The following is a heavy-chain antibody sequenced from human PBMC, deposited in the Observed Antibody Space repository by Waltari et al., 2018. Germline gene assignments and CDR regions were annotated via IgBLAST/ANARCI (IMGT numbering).Heavy chain of an antibody. CDR3: ARDGGGYYDSSGYYWFDP. D-gene: IGHD3-22*01. J-gene: IGHJ5*02. CDR2: IIPIFGTA. Sequence: QVQLVQSGAEVKKPGSSVKVSCKASGGTFSSYAISWVRQAPGQGLEWMGGIIPIFGTAKYAQKFQGRGTITADETTSTAYMELSSLRSEDTAVYYCARDGGGYYDSSGYYWFDPWGQGTLVTVSS. V-gene: IGHV1-69*01. CDR1: GGTFSSYA.